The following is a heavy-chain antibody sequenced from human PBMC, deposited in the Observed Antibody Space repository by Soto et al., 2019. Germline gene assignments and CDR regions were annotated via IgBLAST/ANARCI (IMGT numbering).Heavy chain of an antibody. CDR1: GFTFSSYG. CDR2: ISYDGGNK. Sequence: QVQLVVSGGGVVQPGRSLRLSCAASGFTFSSYGMHWVRKAPGKGLQWVAFISYDGGNKYYADSVKGRFTISRDDSKNTLFLQMNSLRVDDTAMYYCAKALGELSPESYDYWGQGILVTVSS. D-gene: IGHD3-16*02. V-gene: IGHV3-30*18. J-gene: IGHJ4*02. CDR3: AKALGELSPESYDY.